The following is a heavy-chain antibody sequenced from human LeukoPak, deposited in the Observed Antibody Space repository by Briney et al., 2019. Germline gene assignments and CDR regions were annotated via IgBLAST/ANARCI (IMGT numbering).Heavy chain of an antibody. Sequence: ASVKVSCKASGYTLTTYTIHWVRQGPGQGLEWMSGLFPSSGVTSYAQKFQGRVTVTMDTSTGTIYMELSSLRSEDTAVYYCARGSGYYWGQGTLVTVSS. CDR2: LFPSSGVT. CDR1: GYTLTTYT. CDR3: ARGSGYY. V-gene: IGHV1-46*01. J-gene: IGHJ4*02. D-gene: IGHD3-16*01.